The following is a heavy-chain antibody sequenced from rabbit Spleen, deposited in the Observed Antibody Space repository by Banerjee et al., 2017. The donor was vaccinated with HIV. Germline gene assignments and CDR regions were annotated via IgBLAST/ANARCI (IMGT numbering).Heavy chain of an antibody. CDR2: IEPIFGNT. J-gene: IGHJ4*01. CDR1: GFDFSNYG. Sequence: QEQLVESGGGLVQPGGSLKLSCKASGFDFSNYGVSWVRQAPGKGLEWIGYIEPIFGNTYYANWVNGRFTISSHNAQNTLYLQLSSLTAADTATYFCVRDDGSYDYIDGYFNLWGPGTLVTVS. D-gene: IGHD6-1*01. CDR3: VRDDGSYDYIDGYFNL. V-gene: IGHV1S47*01.